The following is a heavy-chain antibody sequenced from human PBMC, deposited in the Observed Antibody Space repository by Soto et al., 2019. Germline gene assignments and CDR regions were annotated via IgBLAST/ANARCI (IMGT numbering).Heavy chain of an antibody. J-gene: IGHJ4*02. Sequence: SETLSLTCAVHGGSFSGYSWTWIRQSPGKGLEWIGQINGGGSANYHPSLKSRVTITVGTSNNEFFLDLSSVTAADTAVYYCARTSDSSGYYAFDYWGQGTLVTVSS. D-gene: IGHD3-22*01. CDR2: INGGGSA. CDR1: GGSFSGYS. V-gene: IGHV4-34*01. CDR3: ARTSDSSGYYAFDY.